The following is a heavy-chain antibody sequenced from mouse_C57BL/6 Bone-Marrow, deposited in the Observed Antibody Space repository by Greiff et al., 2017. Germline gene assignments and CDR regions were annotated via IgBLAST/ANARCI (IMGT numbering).Heavy chain of an antibody. D-gene: IGHD1-1*01. CDR2: INPNYGTT. V-gene: IGHV1-39*01. CDR3: ARYYGRGYYAMDY. Sequence: EVKLMESGPELVKPGASVKISCKASGYSFTDYNMNWVKQSNGKSLEWIGVINPNYGTTSYNQKFKGKATLTVDQSSSTAYMQLNSLTAEDSAVYYCARYYGRGYYAMDYWGQGTSVTVSS. J-gene: IGHJ4*01. CDR1: GYSFTDYN.